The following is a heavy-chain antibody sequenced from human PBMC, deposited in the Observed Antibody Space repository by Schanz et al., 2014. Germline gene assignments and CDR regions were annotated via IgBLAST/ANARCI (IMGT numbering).Heavy chain of an antibody. V-gene: IGHV3-30*18. J-gene: IGHJ4*02. Sequence: QVLLAESGGGVVQPGRSLRLSCAASGFTFSQYGMHWVRQAPGKGLEWVAVISYDGTNEYYAESVKGRFTISRDNAKNTFYLHMNSLRNEDTAVYFCAKDRGDGYSNGIFQYWGLGTLVTVSS. CDR1: GFTFSQYG. CDR3: AKDRGDGYSNGIFQY. CDR2: ISYDGTNE. D-gene: IGHD5-18*01.